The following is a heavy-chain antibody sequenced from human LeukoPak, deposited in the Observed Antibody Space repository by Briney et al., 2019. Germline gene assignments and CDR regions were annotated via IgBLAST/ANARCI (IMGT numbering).Heavy chain of an antibody. Sequence: GASVKVSCKASGYTFTSYYMHWVRQAPGQGLEWMGIINPSGGSTSYAQKFQGRVTMTRDTSISTAYMELSRLRSDDTAVYYCARSYGDFNFDYWGQGTLVTVSS. D-gene: IGHD4-17*01. V-gene: IGHV1-46*01. J-gene: IGHJ4*02. CDR2: INPSGGST. CDR1: GYTFTSYY. CDR3: ARSYGDFNFDY.